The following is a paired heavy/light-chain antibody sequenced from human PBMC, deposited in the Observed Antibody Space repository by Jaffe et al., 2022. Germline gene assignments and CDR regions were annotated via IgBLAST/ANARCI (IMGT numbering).Heavy chain of an antibody. Sequence: EVQLVESGGGLVQPGGSLRLSCAASGFTFSSYDMHWVRQGTQKGLEWVSAIGTGGDTYYPGSVKGRFTISRENVKNSLYLQMNSLTAGDTAVYYCARVTPWIGSGFDIWGQGTMVTVSS. V-gene: IGHV3-13*01. CDR3: ARVTPWIGSGFDI. D-gene: IGHD3-3*01. J-gene: IGHJ3*02. CDR1: GFTFSSYD. CDR2: IGTGGDT.
Light chain of an antibody. J-gene: IGKJ1*01. V-gene: IGKV1-5*03. CDR3: QHYNSFPWT. CDR2: KAS. CDR1: QSISSW. Sequence: DIQMTQSPSTLSASVGDRVTITCRASQSISSWLAWYQQKPGKAPNLLIYKASSLESGVPSRFSGSGFGTEFTLTISSLQPDDFATYYCQHYNSFPWTFGQGTKVEIK.